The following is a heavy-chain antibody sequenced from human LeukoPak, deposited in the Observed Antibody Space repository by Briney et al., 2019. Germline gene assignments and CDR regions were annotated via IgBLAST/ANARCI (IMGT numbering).Heavy chain of an antibody. CDR3: AKDKAKWSYFDY. CDR1: GFTFSSSW. Sequence: PGGSLRLSCAASGFTFSSSWMSWLRQAPGKGLEWVSAISGSGGSTYYADSVKGRFTISRDNSKNTLYLQMNSLRAEDTAVYYCAKDKAKWSYFDYWGQGTLVTVSS. J-gene: IGHJ4*02. V-gene: IGHV3-23*01. CDR2: ISGSGGST. D-gene: IGHD2-15*01.